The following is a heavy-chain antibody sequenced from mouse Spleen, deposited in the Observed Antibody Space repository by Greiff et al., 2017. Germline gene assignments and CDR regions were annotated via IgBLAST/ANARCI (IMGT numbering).Heavy chain of an antibody. CDR1: GFTFSSYA. Sequence: EVNVVESGGGLVKLGGSLKLSCAASGFTFSSYAMSWVRQTPEKRLEWVATISSGGGNTYYPDSVKGRFTISRDNAKNTLYLQMSSLKSEDTAMYYCARQSWFYFDYWGQGTTLTVSS. D-gene: IGHD2-2*01. CDR2: ISSGGGNT. J-gene: IGHJ2*01. CDR3: ARQSWFYFDY. V-gene: IGHV5-9*04.